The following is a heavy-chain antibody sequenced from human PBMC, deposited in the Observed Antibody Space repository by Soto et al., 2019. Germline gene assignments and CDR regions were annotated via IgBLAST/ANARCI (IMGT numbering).Heavy chain of an antibody. Sequence: GGSLGLSCEASGFTLSSYGMHWVRQAPGKGLEWVAVIWYDGSNKYYADSVKGRFTISRDNSKNTLYLQMNSLRAEDTAVYYCAREYSSSPIYYYGMDVWGQGTTVTVSS. V-gene: IGHV3-33*01. CDR1: GFTLSSYG. J-gene: IGHJ6*02. CDR2: IWYDGSNK. CDR3: AREYSSSPIYYYGMDV. D-gene: IGHD6-13*01.